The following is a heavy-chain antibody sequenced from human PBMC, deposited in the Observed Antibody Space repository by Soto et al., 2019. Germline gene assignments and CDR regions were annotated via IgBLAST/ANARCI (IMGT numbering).Heavy chain of an antibody. D-gene: IGHD3-3*02. CDR3: ARHNLSSFGSSFDY. V-gene: IGHV1-18*01. Sequence: GASVKVSCKASGYTFTSYDITWARQAPGQGLEWMGWISTYKGNTDYAEKFQGRVTMTTDTSTSTAYMELRSPRSDDTAVYYCARHNLSSFGSSFDYWGQGTLVTVSS. J-gene: IGHJ4*02. CDR1: GYTFTSYD. CDR2: ISTYKGNT.